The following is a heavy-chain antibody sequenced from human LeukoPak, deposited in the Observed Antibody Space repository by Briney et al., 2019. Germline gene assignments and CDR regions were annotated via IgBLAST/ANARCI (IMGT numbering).Heavy chain of an antibody. D-gene: IGHD4-23*01. CDR1: GGSISSGGYY. CDR2: TYYSGST. CDR3: AREFDYGGNSRAFDI. Sequence: SQTLSLTCTVSGGSISSGGYYWSWIRQHPGKGLEWIGYTYYSGSTYYNPSLKSRVTISVDTSKNQFSPKLSSVTAADTAVYYCAREFDYGGNSRAFDIWGQGTMVTVSS. J-gene: IGHJ3*02. V-gene: IGHV4-31*03.